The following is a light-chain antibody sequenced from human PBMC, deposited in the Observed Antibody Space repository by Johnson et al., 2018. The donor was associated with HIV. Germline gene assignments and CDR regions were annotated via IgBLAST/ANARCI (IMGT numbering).Light chain of an antibody. CDR2: DNN. J-gene: IGLJ1*01. Sequence: QPVLTQPPSVSAAPGQKVTISCSGSSSDMGNYAVSWYQQLPGTAPKLLIYDNNKRPSGIPDRFSGSKSGASATLDITGLQTGEEADYYCGTWDNSLNVYVFGTGPTVPVL. CDR3: GTWDNSLNVYV. V-gene: IGLV1-51*01. CDR1: SSDMGNYA.